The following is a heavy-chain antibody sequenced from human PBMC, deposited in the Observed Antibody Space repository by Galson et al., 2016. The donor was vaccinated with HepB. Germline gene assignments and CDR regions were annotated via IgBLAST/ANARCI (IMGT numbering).Heavy chain of an antibody. CDR3: AKDIGAGHNFGLSPNY. J-gene: IGHJ4*02. D-gene: IGHD1-1*01. V-gene: IGHV3-9*01. CDR2: ITWNSGRI. Sequence: SLRLSCAASGFTFNEYAMHWARQAPGKGLEWVSGITWNSGRIGYADSVRGRFTISRDSSKNSLYLQINSLRVEDTAFYYCAKDIGAGHNFGLSPNYWGQGTLVTVSS. CDR1: GFTFNEYA.